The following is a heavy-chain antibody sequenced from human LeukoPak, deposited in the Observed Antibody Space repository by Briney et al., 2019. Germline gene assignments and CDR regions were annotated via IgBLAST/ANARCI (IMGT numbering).Heavy chain of an antibody. CDR2: IYYSGST. CDR3: ARDGAGQLVRDYYYYMDV. D-gene: IGHD6-6*01. CDR1: GGSISSSSYY. J-gene: IGHJ6*03. V-gene: IGHV4-39*07. Sequence: SETLSLTCTVSGGSISSSSYYWGWIRQPPGKGLEWIGSIYYSGSTYYNPSLKSRVTISVDTSKNQFSLKLSSVTAADTAVYYCARDGAGQLVRDYYYYMDVWGKGTTVTVSS.